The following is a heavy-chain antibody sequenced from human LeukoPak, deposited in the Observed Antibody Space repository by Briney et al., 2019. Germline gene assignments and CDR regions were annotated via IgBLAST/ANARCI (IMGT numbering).Heavy chain of an antibody. V-gene: IGHV3-23*01. Sequence: GGSLRLSCAASGFTFSSYAMSWVRQAPGKGLEWVSAISGSGGSTYYAGSVKGRFTISRDNSKNTLYLQMNSLRAEDTAVYYCAKAVSGGSYDGDAFDIWGQGTMVTVSS. J-gene: IGHJ3*02. CDR1: GFTFSSYA. D-gene: IGHD1-26*01. CDR3: AKAVSGGSYDGDAFDI. CDR2: ISGSGGST.